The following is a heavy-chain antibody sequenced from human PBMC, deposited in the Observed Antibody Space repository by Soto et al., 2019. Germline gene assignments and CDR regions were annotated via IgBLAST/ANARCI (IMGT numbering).Heavy chain of an antibody. CDR2: INSDGSST. V-gene: IGHV3-74*01. CDR3: ARVLLWSNGPFDY. J-gene: IGHJ4*02. D-gene: IGHD3-10*01. Sequence: LRLSCAASGFTFSSYWMHWVRQAPGKGLVWVSRINSDGSSTSYADSVKGRFTISRDNAKNTLYLQMNSLRAEDTAVYYCARVLLWSNGPFDYWGQGTLVTVSS. CDR1: GFTFSSYW.